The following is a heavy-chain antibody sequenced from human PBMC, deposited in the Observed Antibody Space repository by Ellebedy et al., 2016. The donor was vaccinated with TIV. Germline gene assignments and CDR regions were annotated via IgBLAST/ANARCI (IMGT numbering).Heavy chain of an antibody. CDR1: GFTFSTYA. D-gene: IGHD5-12*01. V-gene: IGHV3-30*18. Sequence: GGSLRLSXAASGFTFSTYAIHWVRQAPGKGLEWVAVISYDGSNEYYADSVKGRFTISRDNSKNTLYLQMNSLRAEDTAVYYCAKDLHGYDYYYFYYMDVWGKGTTVTVSS. J-gene: IGHJ6*03. CDR3: AKDLHGYDYYYFYYMDV. CDR2: ISYDGSNE.